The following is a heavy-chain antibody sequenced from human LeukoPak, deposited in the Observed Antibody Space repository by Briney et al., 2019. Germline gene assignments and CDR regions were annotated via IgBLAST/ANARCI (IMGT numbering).Heavy chain of an antibody. CDR3: ARTGSSWPLYYYYYMDV. D-gene: IGHD6-13*01. J-gene: IGHJ6*03. CDR2: VSDSGST. Sequence: SETLSLTCTVSGGSISSHYWSWIRQPPGKGLEWIGYVSDSGSTDYNPSLKSRVTVSVDTSKDQFSLKLTSVTAADTAVYYCARTGSSWPLYYYYYMDVWGKGTTVTVSS. CDR1: GGSISSHY. V-gene: IGHV4-59*11.